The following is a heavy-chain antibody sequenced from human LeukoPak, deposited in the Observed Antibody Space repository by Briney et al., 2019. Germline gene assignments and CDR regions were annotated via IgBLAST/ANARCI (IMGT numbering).Heavy chain of an antibody. D-gene: IGHD6-13*01. J-gene: IGHJ4*02. Sequence: GGTLRLSCAASGFTFSSYGMSWVRQAPGKGLEWVSAISGSGGSIYYADSVKGRLTISRDNSKNTVYLQMNSPRVEDTAVYYCAKDSRTAYDSSWLYYFDSWGQGTLVTVSS. CDR3: AKDSRTAYDSSWLYYFDS. CDR1: GFTFSSYG. V-gene: IGHV3-23*01. CDR2: ISGSGGSI.